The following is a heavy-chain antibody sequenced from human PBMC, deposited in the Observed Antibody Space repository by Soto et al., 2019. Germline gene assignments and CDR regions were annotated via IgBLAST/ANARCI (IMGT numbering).Heavy chain of an antibody. CDR2: INGYKTNT. CDR3: ARRDDSHFDIVTGSFTLDL. D-gene: IGHD3-9*01. Sequence: QVQLVQSGLEVKKPGASVKVSCTASGYTFTTYGFSWVRQAPGQGLEWMGWITWINGYKTNTKYAQKFQGRVTMTTDISTNTAYMELRSLRPDDTALYYCARRDDSHFDIVTGSFTLDLWGQGTMVAVSS. CDR1: GYTFTTYG. J-gene: IGHJ3*01. V-gene: IGHV1-18*04.